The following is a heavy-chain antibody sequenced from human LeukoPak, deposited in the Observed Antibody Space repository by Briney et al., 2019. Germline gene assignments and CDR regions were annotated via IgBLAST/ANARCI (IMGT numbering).Heavy chain of an antibody. V-gene: IGHV5-51*01. CDR3: ARRAGSYSSEIDY. CDR2: IYPGDSDT. D-gene: IGHD1-26*01. Sequence: GESLKISCKGSGYSFTSYWIDWVRQMPGKGLDWMGIIYPGDSDTRYSPSFQGQVTISADKSINTAYLQWSSLKASDTAMYYCARRAGSYSSEIDYWGQGTLVTVSS. J-gene: IGHJ4*02. CDR1: GYSFTSYW.